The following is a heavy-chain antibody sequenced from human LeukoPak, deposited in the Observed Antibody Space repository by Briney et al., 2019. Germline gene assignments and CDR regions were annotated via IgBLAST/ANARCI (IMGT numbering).Heavy chain of an antibody. Sequence: GGSLRLSCAASGFTFSSYAMSWVRQAPGKGLEWVSAISGGGVSTYYADSVKGRFTISRDNSKNTLYLQMKSLRAEDTAVYYCAKDQGCSNGICYSGFDYWGQGTLVTVSS. J-gene: IGHJ4*02. CDR1: GFTFSSYA. V-gene: IGHV3-23*01. D-gene: IGHD2-8*01. CDR2: ISGGGVST. CDR3: AKDQGCSNGICYSGFDY.